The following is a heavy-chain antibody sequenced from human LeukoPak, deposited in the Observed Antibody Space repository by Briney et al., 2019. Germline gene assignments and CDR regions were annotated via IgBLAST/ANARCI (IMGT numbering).Heavy chain of an antibody. CDR3: AKDSHLGGPGYFDW. CDR1: GFTFNNYA. CDR2: ILNSSYI. V-gene: IGHV3-21*06. Sequence: GGSLRLSCAASGFTFNNYALGWVRQAPGKGLEWVSSILNSSYIYYADSVKGRFTISRDNSDNMLFLQMNSLRAEDTAVYFCAKDSHLGGPGYFDWRGQGTLVTVSS. D-gene: IGHD3-16*01. J-gene: IGHJ4*02.